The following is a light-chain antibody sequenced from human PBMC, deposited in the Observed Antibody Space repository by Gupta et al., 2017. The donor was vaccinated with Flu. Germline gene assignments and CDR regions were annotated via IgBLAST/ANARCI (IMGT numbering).Light chain of an antibody. CDR2: WAS. CDR3: QQSYSSPLT. Sequence: DIVMPQYPDSLAVSLGERATINCKSSQTVLFSSNNENYLAWYQQKPGQPPKLLIYWASTREIGVPDRFSGSGSGTDFTLTISSLQPEDVAFYYCQQSYSSPLTFGGGTKVEIK. J-gene: IGKJ4*01. V-gene: IGKV4-1*01. CDR1: QTVLFSSNNENY.